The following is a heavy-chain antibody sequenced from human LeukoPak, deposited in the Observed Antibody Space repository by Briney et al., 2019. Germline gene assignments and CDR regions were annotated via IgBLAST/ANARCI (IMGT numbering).Heavy chain of an antibody. CDR2: IYYSGST. CDR1: GGSISGGGYY. CDR3: ARGPPYYYDSSGYYRLDY. J-gene: IGHJ4*02. D-gene: IGHD3-22*01. Sequence: SETLSLTCTVSGGSISGGGYYWSWIRQHPGKGLEWIGYIYYSGSTYYNPSLKSRVTISVDTSKNQFSLKLSSVTAADTAVYYCARGPPYYYDSSGYYRLDYWGQGTLVTVSS. V-gene: IGHV4-31*03.